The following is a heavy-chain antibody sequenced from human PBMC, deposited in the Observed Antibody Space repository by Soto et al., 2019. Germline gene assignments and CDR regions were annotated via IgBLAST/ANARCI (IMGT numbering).Heavy chain of an antibody. D-gene: IGHD3-9*01. V-gene: IGHV1-46*01. CDR2: IYPGGVNV. CDR1: GYSFTSHY. J-gene: IGHJ6*02. CDR3: ASDILTGYYRLYYYYYGMDV. Sequence: ASVKVSCKAIGYSFTSHYMHWVRQAPGQGLEWMGTIYPGGVNVAYAQKFEGRVTMTKDTSTSTAYMELSSLRSEDTAVYYCASDILTGYYRLYYYYYGMDVWGQGTTVTVSS.